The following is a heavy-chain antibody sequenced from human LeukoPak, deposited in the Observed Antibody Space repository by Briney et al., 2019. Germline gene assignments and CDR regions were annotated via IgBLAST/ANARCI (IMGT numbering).Heavy chain of an antibody. D-gene: IGHD3-22*01. Sequence: KPSETLSLTCAVYGGSFSGYYWSWIRQPPGKGLEWIGHIYTRGSTNYNPSLKSRVTVSVDTSKNQFSLKLSSVTAADTAVYYCARRHYYDSRGAFDIWGQGTMVTVSS. CDR3: ARRHYYDSRGAFDI. J-gene: IGHJ3*02. CDR1: GGSFSGYY. CDR2: IYTRGST. V-gene: IGHV4-4*08.